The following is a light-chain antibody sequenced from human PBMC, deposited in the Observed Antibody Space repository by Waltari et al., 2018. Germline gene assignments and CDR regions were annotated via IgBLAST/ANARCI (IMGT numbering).Light chain of an antibody. CDR1: SSDVGAYKS. J-gene: IGLJ1*01. CDR2: YVT. V-gene: IGLV2-11*01. CDR3: CSYAGDSSYV. Sequence: QSALTQPRSVSGSPGQSVTISCTGTSSDVGAYKSVSWYQHPPGKAPKLILFYVTKRPSGVPDRFSGSKSGDTASLTISGLEASDESDYFCCSYAGDSSYVFGTGTTVSVL.